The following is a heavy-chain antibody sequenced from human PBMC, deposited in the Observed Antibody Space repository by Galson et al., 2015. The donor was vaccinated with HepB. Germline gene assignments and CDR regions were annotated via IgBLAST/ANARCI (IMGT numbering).Heavy chain of an antibody. J-gene: IGHJ4*02. CDR3: AKAPGSSCYERIDY. CDR2: ISSGGST. CDR1: EFTFSTYA. Sequence: SLRLSCAASEFTFSTYAMSWVRQAPGKGLEWVSAISSGGSTYYADSVKGRFTISRDNSKNTLYLQTNSLRAEDTAVYYCAKAPGSSCYERIDYWGQGTLVTVSS. D-gene: IGHD2-15*01. V-gene: IGHV3-23*01.